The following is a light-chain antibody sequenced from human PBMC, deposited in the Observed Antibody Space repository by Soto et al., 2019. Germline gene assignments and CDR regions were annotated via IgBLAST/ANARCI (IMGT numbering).Light chain of an antibody. CDR3: QQDYNLRT. J-gene: IGKJ2*01. CDR2: GAS. V-gene: IGKV3D-7*01. Sequence: PGERVTLSCRASQSVSSSYLPWYQQKPVQAPRLLIYGASTRATGIPARFSGSGSGTDFTLTISSLKPEDFAVYYCQQDYNLRTFGQGTKLEIK. CDR1: QSVSSSY.